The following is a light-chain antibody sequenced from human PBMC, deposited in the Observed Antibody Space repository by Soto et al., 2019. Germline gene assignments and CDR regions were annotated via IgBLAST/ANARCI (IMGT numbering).Light chain of an antibody. Sequence: EIVLTQSPATLSLSPGARATLSCRASQRVSSYLAWYQQKTGQAPRLLISDASNRATIIPAMFIGSWSVTDLTLTISSLELEYFAVYYCQQRSNWPRISFGGGTKVEIK. CDR1: QRVSSY. CDR3: QQRSNWPRIS. V-gene: IGKV3-11*01. CDR2: DAS. J-gene: IGKJ4*01.